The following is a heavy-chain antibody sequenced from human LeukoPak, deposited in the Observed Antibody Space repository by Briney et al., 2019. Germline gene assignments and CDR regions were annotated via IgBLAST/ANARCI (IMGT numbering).Heavy chain of an antibody. CDR1: GFTVSSNY. V-gene: IGHV3-66*01. CDR2: IFSGGGR. Sequence: GGSLRLSCAASGFTVSSNYMSWVRQAPGKGLDWVSVIFSGGGRNYADSVKGRFTISRDNSKNTLYLQMNSLRAEDTAVYYCARFSNWYYFDYWGQGTLVTVSS. D-gene: IGHD1-1*01. J-gene: IGHJ4*02. CDR3: ARFSNWYYFDY.